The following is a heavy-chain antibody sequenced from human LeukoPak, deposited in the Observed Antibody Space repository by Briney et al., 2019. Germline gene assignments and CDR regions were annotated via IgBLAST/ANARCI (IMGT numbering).Heavy chain of an antibody. CDR2: INPNSGGT. Sequence: ASVKVSCKASGYTFTGYYMHWVRQAPGQGLEWMGWINPNSGGTNYAQKFQGWVTMTRDTSISTAYMELSRLRSDDTAVYYCARGLGQSYGSSRGMDVWGQGTTVTVSS. J-gene: IGHJ6*02. D-gene: IGHD1-26*01. CDR3: ARGLGQSYGSSRGMDV. V-gene: IGHV1-2*04. CDR1: GYTFTGYY.